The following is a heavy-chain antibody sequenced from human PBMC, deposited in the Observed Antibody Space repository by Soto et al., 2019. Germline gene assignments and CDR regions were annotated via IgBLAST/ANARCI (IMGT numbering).Heavy chain of an antibody. Sequence: EVQLLESGGGLVQPGGSLRLSCEASGFTFSSHAMSWVRQAPGKGLEWVSATSGSDAGTFDADSVRGRFTISRDNSKNTLSLHMTSLRVEDTAIYYCTKDPCTRSSCYFDFWGQGSLVTVSS. CDR2: TSGSDAGT. V-gene: IGHV3-23*01. D-gene: IGHD2-2*01. CDR1: GFTFSSHA. J-gene: IGHJ4*02. CDR3: TKDPCTRSSCYFDF.